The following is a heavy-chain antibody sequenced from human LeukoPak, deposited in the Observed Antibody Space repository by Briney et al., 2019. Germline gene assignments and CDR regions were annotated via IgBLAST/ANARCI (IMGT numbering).Heavy chain of an antibody. Sequence: GGSLRLSCAASGFTFSDYYMSWIRQAPGKGLEWVSYISSSGSTIYYADSVKGRFTISRDNAKNSLYLQMNSLRAEDTAVYYCARAQYYDFWSGYGSHYYMDVRGKGTTVTVSS. V-gene: IGHV3-11*01. J-gene: IGHJ6*03. CDR1: GFTFSDYY. CDR2: ISSSGSTI. D-gene: IGHD3-3*01. CDR3: ARAQYYDFWSGYGSHYYMDV.